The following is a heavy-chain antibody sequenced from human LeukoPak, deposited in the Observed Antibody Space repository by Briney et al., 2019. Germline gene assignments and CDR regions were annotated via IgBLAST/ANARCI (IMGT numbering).Heavy chain of an antibody. CDR1: GITFTSSS. V-gene: IGHV3-21*01. J-gene: IGHJ4*02. Sequence: PGGSLRLSCAASGITFTSSSMTWARQAPGKGLEWVSSISSSSSYIYFADSLKGRFTISRDNAKNSLYLQMNSLRAEDTAVYYCARADTTGGYYFDYWGQGTLVTVSS. CDR2: ISSSSSYI. D-gene: IGHD4-17*01. CDR3: ARADTTGGYYFDY.